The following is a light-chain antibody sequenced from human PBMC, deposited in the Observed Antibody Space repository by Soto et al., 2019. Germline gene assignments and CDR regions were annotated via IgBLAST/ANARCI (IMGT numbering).Light chain of an antibody. J-gene: IGKJ5*01. CDR3: QQLNSYLFT. Sequence: DVQLTQSPSFLSASVGDRVTITCRASQDISSYLGWYQQKPGEAPKLLIYGASTLQSGVPSRFRGSGSGTEFTLTISSLQPEDFASYYCQQLNSYLFTFGQGTRLEIK. V-gene: IGKV1-9*01. CDR1: QDISSY. CDR2: GAS.